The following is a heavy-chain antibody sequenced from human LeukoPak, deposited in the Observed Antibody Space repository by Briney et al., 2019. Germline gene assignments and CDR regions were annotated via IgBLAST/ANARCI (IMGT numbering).Heavy chain of an antibody. Sequence: SVKVSCKASGYTFTTYDINWVRQATGQGLEWMGGIIPIFGTANYAQKFQGRVTITADKSTSTAYMELSSLRSEDTAVYYCARDRRQQLVNWGQGKMVTVSS. D-gene: IGHD6-13*01. CDR2: IIPIFGTA. J-gene: IGHJ3*01. CDR3: ARDRRQQLVN. CDR1: GYTFTTYD. V-gene: IGHV1-69*06.